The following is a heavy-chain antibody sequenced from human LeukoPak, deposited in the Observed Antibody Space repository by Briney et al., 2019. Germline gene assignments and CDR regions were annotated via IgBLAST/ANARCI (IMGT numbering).Heavy chain of an antibody. CDR1: GYTFTGYY. J-gene: IGHJ4*02. CDR2: INPNSGGT. V-gene: IGHV1-2*02. D-gene: IGHD3-10*01. CDR3: ARVWVGELSTLDY. Sequence: GASVKVSCKASGYTFTGYYMHWVRQAPGQGLEWMGWINPNSGGTNYAQKFQGRVTMTRDTSISTAYMELSRLRSDDTAVYYCARVWVGELSTLDYWGQGTLVTVSP.